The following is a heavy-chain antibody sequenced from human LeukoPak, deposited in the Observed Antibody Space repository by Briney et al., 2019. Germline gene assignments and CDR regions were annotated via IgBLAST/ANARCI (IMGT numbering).Heavy chain of an antibody. CDR3: AKDLSSSWHTYYYYGMDV. V-gene: IGHV3-30*18. CDR2: ISYDGSNK. Sequence: PGGSLRLSCAASGFTFSSYGMHWVRQAPGKGLEWVAVISYDGSNKYYADSVKGRFTISRDNSKNTLYLQMNSLRAEDTAVYYCAKDLSSSWHTYYYYGMDVWGQGTTVTVSS. J-gene: IGHJ6*02. CDR1: GFTFSSYG. D-gene: IGHD6-13*01.